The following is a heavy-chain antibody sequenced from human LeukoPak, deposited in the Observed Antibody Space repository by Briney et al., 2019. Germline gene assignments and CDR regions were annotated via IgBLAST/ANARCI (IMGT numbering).Heavy chain of an antibody. J-gene: IGHJ4*02. Sequence: GASVKVSCKASGYTFTSYGISWVRQAPGQGLEWMGWISAYNGNTNYAQKLQGRVTMTTDTSTSTAYMELRSLRSDDTAVYYCARGSRYCTNGVCYGNFDYWGQETLVTVSS. CDR1: GYTFTSYG. V-gene: IGHV1-18*01. CDR2: ISAYNGNT. CDR3: ARGSRYCTNGVCYGNFDY. D-gene: IGHD2-8*01.